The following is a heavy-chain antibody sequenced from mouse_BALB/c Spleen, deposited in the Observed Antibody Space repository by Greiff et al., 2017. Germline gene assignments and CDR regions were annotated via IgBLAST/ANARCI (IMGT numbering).Heavy chain of an antibody. Sequence: QVQLKESGPGLVQPSQSLSITCTASGFSLTSYGVHWVRQSPGKGLEWLGVIWSGGSTDYNAAFISRLSISKDNSKSQVFFKMNSLQADDTAIYYCATWDFDYWGQGTTLTVSS. CDR2: IWSGGST. V-gene: IGHV2-2*01. D-gene: IGHD4-1*01. CDR1: GFSLTSYG. J-gene: IGHJ2*01. CDR3: ATWDFDY.